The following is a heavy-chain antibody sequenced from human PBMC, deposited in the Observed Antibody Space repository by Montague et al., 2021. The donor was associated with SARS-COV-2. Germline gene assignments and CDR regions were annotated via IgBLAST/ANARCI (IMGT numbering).Heavy chain of an antibody. V-gene: IGHV4-59*01. Sequence: SETLSLTCTVSGGSISSYYWSWIRQPPGKGLEWIGYIYYSGSTNYNPSLRSRLTMSVDTSKNQFSLQLRSMTPADTAVYFCARATSVRGAVSWFDPWGQGILVTVSS. CDR2: IYYSGST. D-gene: IGHD3-10*01. CDR1: GGSISSYY. CDR3: ARATSVRGAVSWFDP. J-gene: IGHJ5*02.